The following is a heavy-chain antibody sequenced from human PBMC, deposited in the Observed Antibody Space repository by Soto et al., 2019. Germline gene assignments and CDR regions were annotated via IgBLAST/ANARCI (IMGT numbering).Heavy chain of an antibody. V-gene: IGHV2-5*02. Sequence: QITLKESGPTLVKPTQTLTLTCTFSGFSLSTSGVGVGWIRQPPGKALEWLALIYWDDDKRYSPSLKSRLTIPKDTSKNQVVLTMTNMDPVDTATYYCAHRGPSHDWNGAFDIWGQGTMVTVSS. D-gene: IGHD1-1*01. CDR2: IYWDDDK. J-gene: IGHJ3*02. CDR3: AHRGPSHDWNGAFDI. CDR1: GFSLSTSGVG.